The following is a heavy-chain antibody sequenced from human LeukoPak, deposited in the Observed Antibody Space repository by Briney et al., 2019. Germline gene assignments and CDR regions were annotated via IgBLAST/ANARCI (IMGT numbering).Heavy chain of an antibody. CDR2: IIPILGIA. CDR3: ARDLRDGYNDY. CDR1: GYTFTSYD. J-gene: IGHJ4*02. V-gene: IGHV1-69*04. D-gene: IGHD5-24*01. Sequence: SVKASCKASGYTFTSYDINWVRQATGQGLEWMGRIIPILGIANYAQKFQGRVTITADKSTSTAYMELSSLRSEDTAVYYCARDLRDGYNDYWGQGTLVTVSS.